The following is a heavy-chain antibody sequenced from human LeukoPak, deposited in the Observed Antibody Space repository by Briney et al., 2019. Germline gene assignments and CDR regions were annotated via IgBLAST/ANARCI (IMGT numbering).Heavy chain of an antibody. D-gene: IGHD5-12*01. CDR3: ARAPRYSGYSAFDY. CDR1: GGSISSYY. J-gene: IGHJ4*02. CDR2: IYTSGST. V-gene: IGHV4-4*07. Sequence: PSETPSLTCTVSGGSISSYYWSWIRQPAGKGLEWIGRIYTSGSTNYNPSLKSRVTMSVDTSKNQFSLKLSSVTAADTAVYYCARAPRYSGYSAFDYWGQGTLVTVSS.